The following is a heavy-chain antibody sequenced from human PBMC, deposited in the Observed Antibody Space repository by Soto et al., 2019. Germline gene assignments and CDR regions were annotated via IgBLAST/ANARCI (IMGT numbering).Heavy chain of an antibody. Sequence: PGGSLRLSCGASGFTFSTYAIHWVRQAPGKGLEWVAVVSPDGSNKYYAYSVKGRFTVSRDNSKNTLYLQMHGLTPDDTAMYYCAKTFNSGTLGWFDSWGQGTLVTVSS. CDR2: VSPDGSNK. V-gene: IGHV3-30-3*02. D-gene: IGHD3-10*01. CDR3: AKTFNSGTLGWFDS. J-gene: IGHJ5*01. CDR1: GFTFSTYA.